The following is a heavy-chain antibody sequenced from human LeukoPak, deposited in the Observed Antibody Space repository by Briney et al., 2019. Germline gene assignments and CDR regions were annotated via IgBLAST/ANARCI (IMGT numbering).Heavy chain of an antibody. Sequence: GGSLRLSCAASGFTFDDYTMHWVRQAPGKGLEWVSLISWDGGSTYYADSVKGRFTISRDNSKNSLYLQMNSLRTEDTALYYCATDILGGKGFDYWGQGTLVTVSS. D-gene: IGHD1-26*01. V-gene: IGHV3-43*01. J-gene: IGHJ4*02. CDR2: ISWDGGST. CDR1: GFTFDDYT. CDR3: ATDILGGKGFDY.